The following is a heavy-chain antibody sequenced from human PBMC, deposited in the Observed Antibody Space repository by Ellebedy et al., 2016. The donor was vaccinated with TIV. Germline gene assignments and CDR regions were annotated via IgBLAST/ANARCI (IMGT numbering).Heavy chain of an antibody. J-gene: IGHJ4*02. CDR3: AIDRRDKYLQ. CDR1: GVTVSDYY. CDR2: LYAAGDGDDR. Sequence: GESLKISCAASGVTVSDYYLSWFRQAPGKGLEWVSVLYAAGDGDDRKYADSVKGRFTVSRDNSKNTLYLLMNSLRAEDTAVYYCAIDRRDKYLQWGQGTLVTVPS. D-gene: IGHD4-11*01. V-gene: IGHV3-53*01.